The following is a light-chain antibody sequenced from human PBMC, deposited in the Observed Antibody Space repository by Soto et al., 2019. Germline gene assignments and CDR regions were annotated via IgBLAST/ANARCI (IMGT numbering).Light chain of an antibody. J-gene: IGKJ1*01. CDR2: GAS. CDR3: QQYNNWPRT. V-gene: IGKV3D-15*01. CDR1: QSVSSN. Sequence: EIVMTQSPATLSVSPGERATLSCRASQSVSSNLAWYQQKPGQAPSLLIYGASTRATGIPDRFSGSGSGTEFTLTISSLQSEDFAVYYCQQYNNWPRTFGQGTKVDIK.